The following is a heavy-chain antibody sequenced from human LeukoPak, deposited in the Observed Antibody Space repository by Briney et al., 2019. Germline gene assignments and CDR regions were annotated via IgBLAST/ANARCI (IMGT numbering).Heavy chain of an antibody. CDR3: ARQGLGSSWYYFDY. CDR2: ISAYNGNT. CDR1: GYTFTIYG. Sequence: ASVKVSCKASGYTFTIYGISWVRQAPGQGLEWMGWISAYNGNTNYAQKLQGRVTMTTDTSTSTAYMELRSLRSDDTAVYYCARQGLGSSWYYFDYWGQGTLVTVSS. J-gene: IGHJ4*02. D-gene: IGHD6-13*01. V-gene: IGHV1-18*01.